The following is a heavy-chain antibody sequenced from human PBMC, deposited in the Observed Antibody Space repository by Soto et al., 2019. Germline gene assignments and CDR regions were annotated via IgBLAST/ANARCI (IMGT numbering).Heavy chain of an antibody. CDR2: ISAYNGNT. D-gene: IGHD3-9*01. J-gene: IGHJ6*03. Sequence: ASVKVSCKASGYTFTSYGISWVRQAPGQGLEWMGWISAYNGNTNYAQKLQGRVTMTTDTPTSTAYMELRSLRSDDTAVYYCARGGNYDDILTGALPNYYYYDYMDVWGKGTTVTVSS. CDR1: GYTFTSYG. CDR3: ARGGNYDDILTGALPNYYYYDYMDV. V-gene: IGHV1-18*01.